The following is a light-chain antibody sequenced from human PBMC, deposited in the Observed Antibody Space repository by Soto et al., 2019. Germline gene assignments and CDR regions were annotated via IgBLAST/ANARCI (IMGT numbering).Light chain of an antibody. J-gene: IGKJ5*01. CDR1: QSVRSY. CDR3: QQRHLVPIT. Sequence: EIVLTQSPGTLSLSPGERATLSCRASQSVRSYLAWYQQKPGQVPRLVIYDTSNRATGIPARFSGSGSGTDFSRTISSLEPEDFAIYYCQQRHLVPITFGQGTRVEIK. CDR2: DTS. V-gene: IGKV3-11*01.